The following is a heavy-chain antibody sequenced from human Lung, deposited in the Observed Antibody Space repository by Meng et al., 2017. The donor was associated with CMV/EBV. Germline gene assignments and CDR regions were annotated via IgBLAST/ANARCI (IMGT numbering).Heavy chain of an antibody. CDR2: LIPILNAP. V-gene: IGHV1-69*10. Sequence: SVXVSXXASGDMFSTYAITWVRQAPGQGPEWMGELIPILNAPNYAQKFQGRVRITADKSTTTAYMELSSLKSDDAAVYYCARALREYSSSSSDSWGQGTXVTVSS. D-gene: IGHD6-6*01. J-gene: IGHJ4*02. CDR1: GDMFSTYA. CDR3: ARALREYSSSSSDS.